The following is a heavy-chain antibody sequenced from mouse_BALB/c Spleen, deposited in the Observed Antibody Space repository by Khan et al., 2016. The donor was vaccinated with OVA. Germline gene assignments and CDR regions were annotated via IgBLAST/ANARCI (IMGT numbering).Heavy chain of an antibody. Sequence: QVQLKESGAELVKPGASVKLSCKTSGYTFTSYWIQWVKQRPGQGLGWIGQIFPGTDTTYYNENFKGKATLTVDTSSTTAYMQFSSLTSEDSAVYFCARGYFGNYEFAYWGQGTLVTVSP. CDR3: ARGYFGNYEFAY. V-gene: IGHV1S132*01. D-gene: IGHD2-1*01. J-gene: IGHJ3*01. CDR2: IFPGTDTT. CDR1: GYTFTSYW.